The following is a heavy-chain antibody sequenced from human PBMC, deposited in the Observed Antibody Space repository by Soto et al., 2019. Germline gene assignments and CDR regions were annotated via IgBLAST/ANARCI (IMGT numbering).Heavy chain of an antibody. Sequence: SVKVSCKASGYTFTGYYMHWVRQAPGQGLEWMGWINPNSGGTNYAQKFQGWVTMTRDTSISTAYMELSRLRSDDTAVYYCARAYSSGWYYFDYWGQGTLVTVSS. V-gene: IGHV1-2*04. D-gene: IGHD6-19*01. CDR1: GYTFTGYY. CDR3: ARAYSSGWYYFDY. CDR2: INPNSGGT. J-gene: IGHJ4*02.